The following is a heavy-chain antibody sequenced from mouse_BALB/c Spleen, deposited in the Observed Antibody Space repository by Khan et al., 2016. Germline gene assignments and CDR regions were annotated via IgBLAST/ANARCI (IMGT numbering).Heavy chain of an antibody. V-gene: IGHV14-3*02. J-gene: IGHJ4*01. D-gene: IGHD2-4*01. Sequence: VRLQQSGAELVKPGASVKLSCTASGFNIKDTYMHWVKQRPEQGLEWIGRIDPANGNTKYDPKFQGKATITADTSSNTAYQQLSSLTSEDTAVYYCARGGLRRGYYAMDYWGQGTSVTVSS. CDR1: GFNIKDTY. CDR3: ARGGLRRGYYAMDY. CDR2: IDPANGNT.